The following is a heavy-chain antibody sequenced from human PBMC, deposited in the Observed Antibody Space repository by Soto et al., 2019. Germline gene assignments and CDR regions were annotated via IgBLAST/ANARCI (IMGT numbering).Heavy chain of an antibody. Sequence: SETLSLTCAFYGGSFSGYYWSLIRQPPGKGLEWIGEINHSGSTNYNPSLKSRVTISVDTSKNQFSLKLSSVTAADTAVYYCATTTIFGVVTPFDYWGQGTLVTVSS. CDR3: ATTTIFGVVTPFDY. CDR2: INHSGST. CDR1: GGSFSGYY. D-gene: IGHD3-3*01. J-gene: IGHJ4*02. V-gene: IGHV4-34*01.